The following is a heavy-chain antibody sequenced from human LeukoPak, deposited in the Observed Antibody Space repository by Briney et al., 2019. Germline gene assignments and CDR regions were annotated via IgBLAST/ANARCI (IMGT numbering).Heavy chain of an antibody. CDR3: AKGDNNILTGYYNSFDS. D-gene: IGHD3-9*01. Sequence: GGSLRLSCAASGFTFSDYAMAWIRQTPGKGLEWVSTISGSGISTYFADSVKGRFTISRDNSRNTLFLQMNSLRAEDTALFYCAKGDNNILTGYYNSFDSWGQGTLVTVSS. J-gene: IGHJ4*02. CDR2: ISGSGIST. V-gene: IGHV3-23*01. CDR1: GFTFSDYA.